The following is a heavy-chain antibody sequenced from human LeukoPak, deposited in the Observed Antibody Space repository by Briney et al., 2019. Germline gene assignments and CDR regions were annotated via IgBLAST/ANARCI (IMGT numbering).Heavy chain of an antibody. CDR3: AAAYFGVDQYYYGMDV. J-gene: IGHJ6*02. CDR1: GFTFSSYE. Sequence: PGGSLRLSCAASGFTFSSYEMNWVRQAPGKGLEWVSYMSSSGRNIYYADSVKGRFTISRDTSKNTLYLQMNSLRAEDTAVYYCAAAYFGVDQYYYGMDVWGQGTTVTVSS. D-gene: IGHD3-3*01. V-gene: IGHV3-48*03. CDR2: MSSSGRNI.